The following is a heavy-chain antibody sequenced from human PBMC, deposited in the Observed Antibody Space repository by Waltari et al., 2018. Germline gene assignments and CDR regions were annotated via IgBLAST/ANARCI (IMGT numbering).Heavy chain of an antibody. Sequence: EVQLVESGGGLVKPGGSLRLSCADSGFTFSSYSMNWVRQAPGKGLEWVSSISSSSSYIYYADSVQGRFTISRDNAKNSLYLQRNSLRAEDTAVYYCAAESGYDDYWGQGTLVTVSS. CDR2: ISSSSSYI. CDR3: AAESGYDDY. J-gene: IGHJ4*02. D-gene: IGHD3-3*01. CDR1: GFTFSSYS. V-gene: IGHV3-21*01.